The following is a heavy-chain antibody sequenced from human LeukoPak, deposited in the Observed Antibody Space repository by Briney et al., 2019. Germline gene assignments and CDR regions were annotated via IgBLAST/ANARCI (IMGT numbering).Heavy chain of an antibody. Sequence: SVKVSCKASGVTFTSSAMQWVRQARGQRLEWIGWIVVGSGNTNYAQKFQERVTITRDMSTSTAYMELSSLRSEDTAVYYCAAEGRDGYNYWYFDLWGRGTLVTVSS. V-gene: IGHV1-58*02. CDR2: IVVGSGNT. J-gene: IGHJ2*01. D-gene: IGHD5-24*01. CDR1: GVTFTSSA. CDR3: AAEGRDGYNYWYFDL.